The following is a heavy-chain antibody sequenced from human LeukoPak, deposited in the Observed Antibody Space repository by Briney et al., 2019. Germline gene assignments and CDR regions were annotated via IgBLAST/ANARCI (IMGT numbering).Heavy chain of an antibody. D-gene: IGHD3-3*01. CDR3: TRDGGRFLEWLSPQASYYGMDV. J-gene: IGHJ6*02. Sequence: GASVKVSCKASGYTFPSYFMHWVRQAPGQGLEWMGGIIPIFDTANYAQKFQGRVTITADESTSTAYMELSSLRSEDTAVYYCTRDGGRFLEWLSPQASYYGMDVWGQGTTVTVSS. V-gene: IGHV1-69*13. CDR1: GYTFPSYF. CDR2: IIPIFDTA.